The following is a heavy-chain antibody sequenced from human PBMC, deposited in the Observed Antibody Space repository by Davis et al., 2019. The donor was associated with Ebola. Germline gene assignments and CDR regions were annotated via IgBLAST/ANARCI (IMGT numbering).Heavy chain of an antibody. Sequence: PGGSLRLSCAASGFTFSSYAMHWVRQAPGKGLEWVAVISYDGGNKYYADSVKGRFTISRDNSKNTLYLQMNSLRAEDTAVYYCARSRKAAAGMWYYYYGMDVWGQGTTVTVSS. J-gene: IGHJ6*02. V-gene: IGHV3-30-3*01. D-gene: IGHD6-13*01. CDR3: ARSRKAAAGMWYYYYGMDV. CDR1: GFTFSSYA. CDR2: ISYDGGNK.